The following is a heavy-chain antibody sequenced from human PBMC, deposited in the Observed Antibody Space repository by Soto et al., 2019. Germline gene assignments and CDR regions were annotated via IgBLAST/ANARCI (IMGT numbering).Heavy chain of an antibody. CDR2: MSWSRESV. CDR3: AKASGLNPYYYYGMDV. Sequence: PGGSLRLSFAASGFIFEHYASHWFRPAPGKGLEWASGMSWSRESVGYADSVKGRFTISRDSAKNSLYLQMNSLRTEDTALYYCAKASGLNPYYYYGMDVWGQGTTVTVSS. V-gene: IGHV3-9*01. CDR1: GFIFEHYA. J-gene: IGHJ6*02. D-gene: IGHD3-10*01.